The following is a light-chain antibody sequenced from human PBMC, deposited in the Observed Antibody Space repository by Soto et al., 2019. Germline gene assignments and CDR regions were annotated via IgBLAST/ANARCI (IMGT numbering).Light chain of an antibody. Sequence: QSVLTQPPSVSAPPGQKVTISCSGSSSNIGSNYVSWYQQLPGTAPKLLIYDNNKRPSGIPDRFSGSKSGTSATLGITGLQTGDEADYYCGTWDGGLSGGVFGGGTKLTVL. J-gene: IGLJ2*01. V-gene: IGLV1-51*01. CDR3: GTWDGGLSGGV. CDR1: SSNIGSNY. CDR2: DNN.